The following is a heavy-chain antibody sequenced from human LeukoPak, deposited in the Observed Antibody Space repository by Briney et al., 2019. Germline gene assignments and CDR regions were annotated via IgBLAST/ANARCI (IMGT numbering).Heavy chain of an antibody. CDR3: AKGTTGYSGYAVLHYGMDV. V-gene: IGHV3-30-3*01. J-gene: IGHJ6*02. Sequence: PWGSLRLSCAASGFTFSSYAMHWVRQAPGKGLEWVAVISYDGSNKYYADSVKGRFTISRDNSKNTLYLQMNSLRVEDTAVYYCAKGTTGYSGYAVLHYGMDVWGQGTTVTVSS. D-gene: IGHD5-12*01. CDR1: GFTFSSYA. CDR2: ISYDGSNK.